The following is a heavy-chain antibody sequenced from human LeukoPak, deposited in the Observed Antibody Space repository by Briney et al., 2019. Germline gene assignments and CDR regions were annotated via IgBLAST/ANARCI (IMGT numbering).Heavy chain of an antibody. CDR2: ISYDGSNK. J-gene: IGHJ3*02. CDR1: GFTFSSYA. Sequence: PGGSLRLSCAASGFTFSSYAMHWVRQAPGKGLEWVAVISYDGSNKYYADSVKGRFTISRYNSKNTLYLQMNSLRAEDTAVYYCARVGSSWNAFDIWGQGTMVTVSS. D-gene: IGHD6-13*01. V-gene: IGHV3-30-3*01. CDR3: ARVGSSWNAFDI.